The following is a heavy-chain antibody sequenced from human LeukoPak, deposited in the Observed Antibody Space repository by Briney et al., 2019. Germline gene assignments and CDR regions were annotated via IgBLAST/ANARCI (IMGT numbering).Heavy chain of an antibody. V-gene: IGHV1-2*02. CDR2: INPNSGGT. D-gene: IGHD2-2*01. J-gene: IGHJ4*02. CDR3: ARVSRKTTSSFDY. CDR1: GCTFTGYY. Sequence: ASVKVSCKASGCTFTGYYMHWVRQAPGQGLEWMGWINPNSGGTNYAQKFQGRVTMTRDTSISTAYMELSRLRSDDTAVYYCARVSRKTTSSFDYWGQGTLVTVSS.